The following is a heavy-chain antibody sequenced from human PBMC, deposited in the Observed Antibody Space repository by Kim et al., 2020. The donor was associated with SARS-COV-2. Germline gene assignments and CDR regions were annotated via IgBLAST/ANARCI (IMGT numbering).Heavy chain of an antibody. Sequence: KRYSPSLKSRLTITKDTSKNQVVLTMTNMDPVDTATYYCAHHTWNGEEEIWGQGTMVTVSS. D-gene: IGHD1-20*01. CDR2: K. V-gene: IGHV2-5*01. CDR3: AHHTWNGEEEI. J-gene: IGHJ3*02.